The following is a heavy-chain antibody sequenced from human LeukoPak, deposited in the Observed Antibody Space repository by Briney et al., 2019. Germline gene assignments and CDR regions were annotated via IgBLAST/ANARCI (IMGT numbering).Heavy chain of an antibody. Sequence: SETLSLTCAVYVGSFIGYYWSWIRQPPGKGLEWIGEINHSTSTNYNPYLKSRVTISVDTSKIQFPLKLSSVTAADTAVYYCARKVAGTNGWFDPWGQGTLVTVSS. V-gene: IGHV4-34*01. D-gene: IGHD6-19*01. CDR1: VGSFIGYY. CDR3: ARKVAGTNGWFDP. J-gene: IGHJ5*02. CDR2: INHSTST.